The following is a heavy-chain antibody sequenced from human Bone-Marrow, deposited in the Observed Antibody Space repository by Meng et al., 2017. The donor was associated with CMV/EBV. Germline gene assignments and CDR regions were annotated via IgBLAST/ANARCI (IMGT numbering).Heavy chain of an antibody. D-gene: IGHD3-3*01. CDR3: ARNATQRFLEWLSNYYYYGMDV. Sequence: GESLKISCAASGFTFDDYGMSWVRQAPGKGLEWVTGINWNGGSTGYADSVKGRFTISRDNAKNSLYLQMNSLRAEDTALYHCARNATQRFLEWLSNYYYYGMDVWGQGTTVTASS. CDR2: INWNGGST. CDR1: GFTFDDYG. V-gene: IGHV3-20*01. J-gene: IGHJ6*02.